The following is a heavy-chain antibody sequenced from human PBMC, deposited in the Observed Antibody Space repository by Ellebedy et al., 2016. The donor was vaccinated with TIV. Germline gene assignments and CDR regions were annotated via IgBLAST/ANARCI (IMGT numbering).Heavy chain of an antibody. CDR3: AGETPGD. CDR1: GFIFNSYA. CDR2: ISYDGSNK. J-gene: IGHJ4*02. D-gene: IGHD2-2*01. Sequence: PGGSLRLSCAASGFIFNSYAMNRVRQAPGKGLEWVAVISYDGSNKYYADSVKGRFTISRDNSKNILYLQMSSLRPEDTGLYYCAGETPGDWGQGTRVTVSS. V-gene: IGHV3-30*15.